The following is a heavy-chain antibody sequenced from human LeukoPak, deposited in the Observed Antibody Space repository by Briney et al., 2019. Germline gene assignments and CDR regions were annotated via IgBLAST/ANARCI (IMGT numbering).Heavy chain of an antibody. CDR2: INHSGST. CDR3: ARGPRHHIVVVPAAMRPFDY. CDR1: GGSFSGYY. V-gene: IGHV4-34*01. Sequence: SETLSLTCAVYGGSFSGYYWSWIRQPPGKGLEWIGEINHSGSTNYNPSLKSRVTISVDTSKNQFSLKLSSVTAADTAVYYCARGPRHHIVVVPAAMRPFDYWGQGTLVTGSS. D-gene: IGHD2-2*01. J-gene: IGHJ4*02.